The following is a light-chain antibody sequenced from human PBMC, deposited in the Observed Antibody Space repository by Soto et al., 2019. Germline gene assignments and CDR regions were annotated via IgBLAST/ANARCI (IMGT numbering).Light chain of an antibody. CDR2: EVT. CDR3: SSNDGSYSDGV. J-gene: IGLJ3*02. Sequence: QSALTQPPSASGSPGQSVTISCTGTSSDIGGNNYVSWYQQHPGKAPKLMIYEVTKRPSGVPDRFSGSMSGNTASLTVSGLQAEDEADYYCSSNDGSYSDGVFGGGTKLTVL. V-gene: IGLV2-8*01. CDR1: SSDIGGNNY.